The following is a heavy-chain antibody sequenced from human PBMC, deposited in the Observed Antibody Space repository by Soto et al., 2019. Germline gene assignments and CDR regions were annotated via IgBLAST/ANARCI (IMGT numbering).Heavy chain of an antibody. CDR2: ISAYNGNT. V-gene: IGHV1-18*01. CDR3: ARGPTGTWIQLWQDDAFDI. J-gene: IGHJ3*02. D-gene: IGHD5-18*01. Sequence: ASVNVSCKASGYTFTSYGISWVRQAPGQGLEWMGWISAYNGNTNYAQKLQGRVTMTTDTSTSTAYMELRSLRSDDTAVYYCARGPTGTWIQLWQDDAFDIWGQGTMVTVSS. CDR1: GYTFTSYG.